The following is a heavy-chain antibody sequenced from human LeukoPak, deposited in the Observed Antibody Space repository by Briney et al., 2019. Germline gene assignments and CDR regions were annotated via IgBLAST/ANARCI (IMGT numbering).Heavy chain of an antibody. V-gene: IGHV3-21*01. Sequence: NPGGSLRLSCAASGFTFSSYSMNWVRQAPGKGLEWVSSISSSSSYIYYADSVKGRFTISRDNAKNSLYLQMNSLRAEDTAVYYCARDLVDTATIYYYYYYMDVWGKGTTVTVSS. CDR3: ARDLVDTATIYYYYYYMDV. CDR2: ISSSSSYI. CDR1: GFTFSSYS. J-gene: IGHJ6*03. D-gene: IGHD5-18*01.